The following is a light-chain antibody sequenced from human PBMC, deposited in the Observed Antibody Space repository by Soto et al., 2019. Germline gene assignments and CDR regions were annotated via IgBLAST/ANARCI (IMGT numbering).Light chain of an antibody. Sequence: QSVLTQPASVSGSPGQSITISCTGTSSDVGSYNLVSWYQQHPGKAPKLMIYEGSKRPSGVSNRVSGSKSGNTASLPISGLQAEDEADYYCCSYAGSSSYVFGTGTRSPS. V-gene: IGLV2-23*01. CDR3: CSYAGSSSYV. CDR2: EGS. CDR1: SSDVGSYNL. J-gene: IGLJ1*01.